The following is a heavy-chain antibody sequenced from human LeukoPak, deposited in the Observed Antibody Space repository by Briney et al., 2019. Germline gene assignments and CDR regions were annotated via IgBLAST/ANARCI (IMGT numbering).Heavy chain of an antibody. CDR3: AKDVGFMEY. V-gene: IGHV3-30*02. Sequence: GGSLRLSCAVSGSTFSSYGMHWVRQAPGKGPEWVALIRNDGRNKYYKDTVRGRFTISRDNSKNTLYLQMNSLRAEDTAVYYCAKDVGFMEYWGQGTLVTVSS. D-gene: IGHD1-1*01. J-gene: IGHJ4*02. CDR1: GSTFSSYG. CDR2: IRNDGRNK.